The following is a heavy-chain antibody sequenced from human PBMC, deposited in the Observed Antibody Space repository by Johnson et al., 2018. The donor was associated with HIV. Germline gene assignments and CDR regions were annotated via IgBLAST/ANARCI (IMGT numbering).Heavy chain of an antibody. V-gene: IGHV3-20*04. J-gene: IGHJ3*02. CDR2: INWNGGST. CDR1: GFTFDNYA. D-gene: IGHD2-15*01. CDR3: ASILVVAAQEADAFDI. Sequence: EVQVVESGGGVVRPGGSLRLSCAASGFTFDNYAMSWVRQAPGKGLEWVSGINWNGGSTGYADSVKGRLTISRDNAQNSLYLQMNSLRAEDTAVYYCASILVVAAQEADAFDIWGQGTMVTVSS.